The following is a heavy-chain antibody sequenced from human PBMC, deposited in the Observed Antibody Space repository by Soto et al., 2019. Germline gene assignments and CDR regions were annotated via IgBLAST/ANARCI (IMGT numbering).Heavy chain of an antibody. V-gene: IGHV1-18*01. CDR3: ARDRSPAPDKTMIIRL. CDR2: ISAASGDT. CDR1: GYTFSNYG. J-gene: IGHJ1*01. D-gene: IGHD3-16*01. Sequence: QVQLVQSGAEAKKPGASVKVSCEASGYTFSNYGINWVRQAPGQGFEWLGWISAASGDTIYAPDFLGRVTFTTDTSTSTAYMELRSLTSDDTAVYYCARDRSPAPDKTMIIRLWGQGTLVVVSS.